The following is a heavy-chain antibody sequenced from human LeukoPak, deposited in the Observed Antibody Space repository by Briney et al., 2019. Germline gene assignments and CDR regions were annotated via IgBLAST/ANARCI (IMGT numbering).Heavy chain of an antibody. CDR1: GFTFSSYS. V-gene: IGHV3-21*01. CDR2: ISSSSSYI. Sequence: GGSLRLSCAASGFTFSSYSMNWVRQAPGKGLEWVSSISSSSSYIYYADSVKGRFTISRDNAKNSLYLQMNSLRAGDTAVYYCARGYPSRAGPLDYWGQGTLVTVSS. J-gene: IGHJ4*02. D-gene: IGHD6-13*01. CDR3: ARGYPSRAGPLDY.